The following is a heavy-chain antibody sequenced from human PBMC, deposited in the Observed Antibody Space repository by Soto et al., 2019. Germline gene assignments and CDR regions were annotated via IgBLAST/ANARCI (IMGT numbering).Heavy chain of an antibody. CDR2: IYYSGST. CDR1: GGSISSYY. J-gene: IGHJ5*02. CDR3: ARRPSYVSDWFDP. V-gene: IGHV4-59*08. Sequence: SETLSLTCTVSGGSISSYYWSWIRQPPGKGLEWIGYIYYSGSTNYNPSLKSRVTISVDTSKNQFSLKLSSVTAADTAVYYCARRPSYVSDWFDPWGQGTLVTVSS. D-gene: IGHD3-16*01.